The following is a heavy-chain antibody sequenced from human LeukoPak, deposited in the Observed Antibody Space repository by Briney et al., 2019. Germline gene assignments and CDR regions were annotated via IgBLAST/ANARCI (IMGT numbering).Heavy chain of an antibody. CDR2: INPSVGST. CDR3: ARVVVPAAHGDY. D-gene: IGHD2-2*01. Sequence: GASVKISCKASGYTFTSFYMQWVRQAPGQGLEWMGIINPSVGSTSYAEKFQGRVTMTRDMSTRTVYMELSSLRSEDTAVYYCARVVVPAAHGDYWGQGTLVTVSS. J-gene: IGHJ4*02. CDR1: GYTFTSFY. V-gene: IGHV1-46*01.